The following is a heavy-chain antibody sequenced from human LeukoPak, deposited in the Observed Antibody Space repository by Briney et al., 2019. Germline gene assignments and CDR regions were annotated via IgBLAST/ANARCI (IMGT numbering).Heavy chain of an antibody. Sequence: SETLSLTCTVSGGSISSGDYYWSWIRQPPGKGLEWIGYIYYSGSTYYNPSLKSRVTISVDTSKNQFSLKLSSVTAADTAVYYCARGKYSSGWYSAFDIWGQGTMVTVSS. V-gene: IGHV4-30-4*01. J-gene: IGHJ3*02. CDR3: ARGKYSSGWYSAFDI. CDR2: IYYSGST. D-gene: IGHD6-19*01. CDR1: GGSISSGDYY.